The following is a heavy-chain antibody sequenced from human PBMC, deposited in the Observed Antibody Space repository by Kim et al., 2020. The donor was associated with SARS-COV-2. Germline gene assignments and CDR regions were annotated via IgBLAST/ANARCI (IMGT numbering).Heavy chain of an antibody. CDR1: GFTFSSYA. V-gene: IGHV3-23*01. J-gene: IGHJ5*02. CDR3: AKDHSLLWFGESSANNWFDP. Sequence: GGSLRLSCAASGFTFSSYAMSWVRQAPGKGLEWVSAISGSGGSTYYADSVKGRFTISRDNSKNTLYLQMNSLRAEDTAVYYCAKDHSLLWFGESSANNWFDPWGQGTLVTVSS. D-gene: IGHD3-10*01. CDR2: ISGSGGST.